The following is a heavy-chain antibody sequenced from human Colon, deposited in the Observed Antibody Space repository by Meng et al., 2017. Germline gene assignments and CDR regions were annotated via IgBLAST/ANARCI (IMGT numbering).Heavy chain of an antibody. V-gene: IGHV4-31*03. J-gene: IGHJ5*02. CDR1: GDSISSGNHY. CDR3: ARYYYDSSGVTYFDP. D-gene: IGHD3-22*01. Sequence: QLQESGPGLVKPLQTLSLTCTVSGDSISSGNHYWSWSRQHPGKGLEWIGYFYFSGNTYYNPSLKSRVTISVDTSKNQFSLNLRSVTAADTAVYYCARYYYDSSGVTYFDPWGQGTLVTVFS. CDR2: FYFSGNT.